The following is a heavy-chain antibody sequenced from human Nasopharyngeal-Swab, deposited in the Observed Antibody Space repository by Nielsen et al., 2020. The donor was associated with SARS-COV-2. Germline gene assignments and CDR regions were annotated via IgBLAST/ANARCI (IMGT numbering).Heavy chain of an antibody. D-gene: IGHD6-19*01. V-gene: IGHV1-18*01. Sequence: ASVKVSCKASGYTFNTYGITWVRQAPGQGPEWMGWISGYNGNTNYAQKFQGRVTLTTDTSTSTAYVELRSLRFDDTAVYYCARGVVAAYFDSWGQGSLVTVSS. CDR1: GYTFNTYG. CDR3: ARGVVAAYFDS. J-gene: IGHJ4*02. CDR2: ISGYNGNT.